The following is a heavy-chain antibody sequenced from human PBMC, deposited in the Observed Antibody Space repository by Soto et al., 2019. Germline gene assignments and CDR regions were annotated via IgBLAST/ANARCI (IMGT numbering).Heavy chain of an antibody. CDR1: GFTFSSYA. CDR3: ARDPACPRDFDYYYGMDV. V-gene: IGHV3-30-3*01. J-gene: IGHJ6*02. CDR2: ISYDGSNK. D-gene: IGHD3-3*01. Sequence: QVQLVESGGGVVQPGRSLRLSCAASGFTFSSYAMHWIRQAPGKGLEWVAVISYDGSNKYYADSVQGRPTISRDNSKNTLYVQMNSLRAEDTAVYYCARDPACPRDFDYYYGMDVWGQGTTVTVSS.